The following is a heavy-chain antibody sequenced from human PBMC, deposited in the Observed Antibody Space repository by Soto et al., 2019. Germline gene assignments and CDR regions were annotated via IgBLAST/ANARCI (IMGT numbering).Heavy chain of an antibody. Sequence: GGSLRLSCAASGFTFSSYAMHWVRQAPGKGLEWVAVISYDGSNKYYADSVKGRFTISRDNSKNTLYLQMNSLRAEDTAVYYCARRRQLEGGFYYYYGMDVWGQGTTVTVSS. CDR1: GFTFSSYA. CDR2: ISYDGSNK. V-gene: IGHV3-30-3*01. D-gene: IGHD6-6*01. J-gene: IGHJ6*02. CDR3: ARRRQLEGGFYYYYGMDV.